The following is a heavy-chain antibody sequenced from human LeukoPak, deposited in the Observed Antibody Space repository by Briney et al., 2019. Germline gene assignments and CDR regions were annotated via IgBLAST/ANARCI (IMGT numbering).Heavy chain of an antibody. D-gene: IGHD6-13*01. Sequence: GASVKVSCKASRYTFTSYDINWVRQATGQGLEWMGWMNPNSGNTGYAQKFQGRVTMTRNTSISTAYMELSSLRSEDTAVYYCARTYSSSWYRGSYYYYYMDVWGKGTTVTVSS. J-gene: IGHJ6*03. V-gene: IGHV1-8*01. CDR1: RYTFTSYD. CDR2: MNPNSGNT. CDR3: ARTYSSSWYRGSYYYYYMDV.